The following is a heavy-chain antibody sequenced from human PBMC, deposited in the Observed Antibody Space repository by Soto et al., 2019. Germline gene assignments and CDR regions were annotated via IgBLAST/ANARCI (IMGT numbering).Heavy chain of an antibody. Sequence: GGALRLSCAASGFTFSTYTMNWVRQAPGKGLEWISSISSGSSYIYYAGSVKGRFTISRDNAKNSLFLQMNSLRADDTAVYYCARDILSGGAYPDSWGQGTKVTVSS. V-gene: IGHV3-21*01. CDR3: ARDILSGGAYPDS. CDR2: ISSGSSYI. CDR1: GFTFSTYT. D-gene: IGHD3-10*01. J-gene: IGHJ5*01.